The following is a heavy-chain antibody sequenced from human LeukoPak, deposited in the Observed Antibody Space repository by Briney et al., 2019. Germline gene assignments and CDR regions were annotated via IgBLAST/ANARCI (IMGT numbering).Heavy chain of an antibody. CDR1: GGSISSSSYY. CDR3: ARTYTYYYDSSGYPMGY. D-gene: IGHD3-22*01. CDR2: IYYSGST. J-gene: IGHJ4*02. Sequence: SETLSLTCTVSGGSISSSSYYWGWIRQPPGKGLEWIGSIYYSGSTYYNPSLKSRVTISVDTSKNQFSLKLSSVTAADTAVYYCARTYTYYYDSSGYPMGYWGQGTLVTVSS. V-gene: IGHV4-39*01.